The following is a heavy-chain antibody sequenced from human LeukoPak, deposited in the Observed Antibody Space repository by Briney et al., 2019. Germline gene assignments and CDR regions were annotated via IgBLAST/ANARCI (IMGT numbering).Heavy chain of an antibody. D-gene: IGHD2-21*02. CDR3: AKHLAVTGRSFYYYGMDV. V-gene: IGHV3-23*01. CDR1: GFTFGSYA. J-gene: IGHJ6*02. CDR2: ISGGGVTT. Sequence: GGSLRLSCAASGFTFGSYAMTWVRQAPGKGLEWVSSISGGGVTTYYADSVKGRFSISRDNSKNTLYLHMNSLRAEDTAVYYCAKHLAVTGRSFYYYGMDVWGQGTTVTVSS.